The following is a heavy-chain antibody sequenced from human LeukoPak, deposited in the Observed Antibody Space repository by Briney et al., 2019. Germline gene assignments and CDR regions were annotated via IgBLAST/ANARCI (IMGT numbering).Heavy chain of an antibody. V-gene: IGHV4-39*01. CDR3: ARQGTVVRYFDY. CDR2: IYYSGST. D-gene: IGHD4-23*01. J-gene: IGHJ4*02. Sequence: SETLSLTCTVSGGSISSSSYYWGWIRQPPGKGLEWIGSIYYSGSTYHNPSLKSRVTISVDTSKNQFSLKLSSVTAADTAVYYCARQGTVVRYFDYWGQGTLVTVSS. CDR1: GGSISSSSYY.